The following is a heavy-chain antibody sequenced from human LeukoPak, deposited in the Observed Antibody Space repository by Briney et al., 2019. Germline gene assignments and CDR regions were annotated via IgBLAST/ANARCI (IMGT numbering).Heavy chain of an antibody. J-gene: IGHJ6*02. Sequence: PGGSLRLSCAASGFTFSDYYMTWIRQAPGKGLEWVSYISSSGSTIYYAASVKGRFPISRDNAKNSLYLQTNSLRAEDTAVYYCAREKEGSGRYYYYYYGMDVWGQGTTVTVSS. CDR1: GFTFSDYY. CDR3: AREKEGSGRYYYYYYGMDV. CDR2: ISSSGSTI. D-gene: IGHD3-3*01. V-gene: IGHV3-11*01.